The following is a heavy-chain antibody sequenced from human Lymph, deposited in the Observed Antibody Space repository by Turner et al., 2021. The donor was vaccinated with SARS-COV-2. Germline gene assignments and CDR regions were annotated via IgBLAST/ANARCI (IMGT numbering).Heavy chain of an antibody. CDR1: GFTFSSYS. D-gene: IGHD2-21*02. CDR3: ARGPPDFPYYFDY. CDR2: ITFTSSYI. V-gene: IGHV3-21*01. Sequence: EVQLVESGGGLVKPGGSLRLSWAASGFTFSSYSINWVRQAPGRVLEWVSSITFTSSYIYSADSVRSRFTISSDNANNSLYLQMSSLGAEDTAVYYCARGPPDFPYYFDYWGQGTLVTVSS. J-gene: IGHJ4*02.